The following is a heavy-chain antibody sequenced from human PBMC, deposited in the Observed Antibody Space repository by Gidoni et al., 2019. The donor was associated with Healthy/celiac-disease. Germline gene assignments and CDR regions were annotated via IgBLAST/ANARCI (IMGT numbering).Heavy chain of an antibody. CDR2: SSSSSSTI. D-gene: IGHD2-15*01. J-gene: IGHJ2*01. V-gene: IGHV3-48*02. Sequence: EVQLVESGGGLVQPGGSLRLSCAASGFTFSSYSMNWVRQAPGKGLEWVSYSSSSSSTIYYADSVKGRFTISRDNAKNSLYLQMNSLRDEDTAVYYCARGWEVVVAATHWYFDLWGRGTLVTVSS. CDR3: ARGWEVVVAATHWYFDL. CDR1: GFTFSSYS.